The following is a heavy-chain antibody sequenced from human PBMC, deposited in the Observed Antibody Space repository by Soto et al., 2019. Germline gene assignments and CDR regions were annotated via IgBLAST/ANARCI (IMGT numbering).Heavy chain of an antibody. J-gene: IGHJ4*02. Sequence: GGSLRLSCSASGFTFSSYAVHWVRQAPGKGLEYVSAISSNGGSTYFADSVKGRFTISRDNSKSTLYLQMSSLRAEDTAVYYCVKTPSAMIVVVTTFDYWGQGTLVTVSS. CDR3: VKTPSAMIVVVTTFDY. CDR1: GFTFSSYA. CDR2: ISSNGGST. D-gene: IGHD3-22*01. V-gene: IGHV3-64D*06.